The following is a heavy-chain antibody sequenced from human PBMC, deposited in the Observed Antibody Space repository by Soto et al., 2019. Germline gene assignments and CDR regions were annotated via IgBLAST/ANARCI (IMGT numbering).Heavy chain of an antibody. CDR2: ISYDGSHK. J-gene: IGHJ5*02. CDR3: ATTASSDP. D-gene: IGHD1-26*01. CDR1: GFLFDTYG. V-gene: IGHV3-30*03. Sequence: VQLVESGGGVVQPGRSLRLSCVASGFLFDTYGMHWVRQTPGKGLEWVAIISYDGSHKEYADSVKGRFAISRDNSENTLYLQMNILGIEDTALYYCATTASSDPWGQGTQVTVSS.